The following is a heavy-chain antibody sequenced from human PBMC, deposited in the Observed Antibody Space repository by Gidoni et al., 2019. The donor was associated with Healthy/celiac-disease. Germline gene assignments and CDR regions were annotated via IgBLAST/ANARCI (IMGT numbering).Heavy chain of an antibody. J-gene: IGHJ4*02. D-gene: IGHD3-10*01. CDR3: ATGINPGH. Sequence: QVQLVQSGAEVQQPGASVKVSCKVSGYTLTELSMHWVRQAPGKGLEWMGGFDPEDGETIYEQKVQGRVTMTEDKSTDTAYMELSSLRSEDTAVYYCATGINPGHWGQGTLVTVSS. CDR2: FDPEDGET. V-gene: IGHV1-24*01. CDR1: GYTLTELS.